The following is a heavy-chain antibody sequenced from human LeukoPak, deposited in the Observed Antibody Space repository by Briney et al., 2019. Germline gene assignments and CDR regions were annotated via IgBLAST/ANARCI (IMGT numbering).Heavy chain of an antibody. J-gene: IGHJ4*02. Sequence: GRSLRLSCAASGFTFSSYGMHWVRQAPGKGLEWVAVISYDGSIKYYADSVKGRFTISRDNSKNTLYLQMNSLRAEDTAVYYCAKEYCSGGSCYFDYWGQGTLVTVSS. CDR2: ISYDGSIK. CDR3: AKEYCSGGSCYFDY. D-gene: IGHD2-15*01. V-gene: IGHV3-30*18. CDR1: GFTFSSYG.